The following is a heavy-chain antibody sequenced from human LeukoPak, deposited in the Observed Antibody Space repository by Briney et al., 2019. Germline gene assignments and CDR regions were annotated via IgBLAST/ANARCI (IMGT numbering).Heavy chain of an antibody. CDR3: ARDGNYGQFDY. CDR2: IYYSGST. V-gene: IGHV4-59*12. Sequence: SETLSLTCTVSGGSISSYYWSWIRQPPGKGLEWIGYIYYSGSTNYNPSLKSRVTMSVDTSKNQFSLKLSSVTAADTAVYYCARDGNYGQFDYWGQGTLVTVSS. D-gene: IGHD1-7*01. J-gene: IGHJ4*02. CDR1: GGSISSYY.